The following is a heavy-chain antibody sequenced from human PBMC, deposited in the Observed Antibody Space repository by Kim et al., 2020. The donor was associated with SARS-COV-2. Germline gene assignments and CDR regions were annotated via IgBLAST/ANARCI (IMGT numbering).Heavy chain of an antibody. D-gene: IGHD3-22*01. CDR1: GFTFSSYG. CDR3: AKDYYYYDSSGYLGAFDI. Sequence: GGSLRLSCAASGFTFSSYGMHWVRQAPGKGLEWVAVISYDGSNKYYADSVKGRFTISRDNSKNTLYLQKNSLRAEDTAVYYCAKDYYYYDSSGYLGAFDIWGQGTMVTVSS. CDR2: ISYDGSNK. J-gene: IGHJ3*02. V-gene: IGHV3-30*18.